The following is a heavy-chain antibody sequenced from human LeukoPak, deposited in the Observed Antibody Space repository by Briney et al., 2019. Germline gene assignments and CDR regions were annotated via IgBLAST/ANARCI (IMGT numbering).Heavy chain of an antibody. Sequence: GGSLRLSCAVSGLTFSSNFMNWVRQAPGKGLEWVSIIYSGGNTYYADSVKGRFTISRDNSKNTLYLQMSSLRVEDTAIYYCARQQDATNPGYWGQGTLVTVSS. D-gene: IGHD1/OR15-1a*01. CDR3: ARQQDATNPGY. V-gene: IGHV3-66*04. J-gene: IGHJ4*02. CDR2: IYSGGNT. CDR1: GLTFSSNF.